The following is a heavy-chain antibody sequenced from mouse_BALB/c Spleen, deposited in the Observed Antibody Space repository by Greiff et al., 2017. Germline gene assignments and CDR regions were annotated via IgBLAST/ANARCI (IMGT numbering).Heavy chain of an antibody. CDR3: TRDYYGSSQYWYFDV. CDR1: GFTFSSFG. CDR2: ISSGSSTS. V-gene: IGHV5-17*02. D-gene: IGHD1-1*01. Sequence: EVKLMESGGGLVQPGGSRKLSCAASGFTFSSFGMHWVRQAPEKGLEWVAYISSGSSTSYYADKVKGRFTISRDNPKNTLFLQMTSLRSEDTAMYYCTRDYYGSSQYWYFDVWGAGTTVTVSS. J-gene: IGHJ1*01.